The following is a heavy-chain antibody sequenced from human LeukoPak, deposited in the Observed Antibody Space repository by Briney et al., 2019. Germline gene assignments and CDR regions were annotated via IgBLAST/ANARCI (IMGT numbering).Heavy chain of an antibody. CDR2: ISSSGNIK. Sequence: GGSLRLSCAASGFTFSDYYMSWIRQAPGKGLEWLSYISSSGNIKYYTDSVKGRFTISRDNAKNSLYLRMNSLRAEDTAVYYCANFQWLRYFAFWGQGTLVTVSS. J-gene: IGHJ4*02. CDR3: ANFQWLRYFAF. V-gene: IGHV3-11*01. CDR1: GFTFSDYY. D-gene: IGHD5-12*01.